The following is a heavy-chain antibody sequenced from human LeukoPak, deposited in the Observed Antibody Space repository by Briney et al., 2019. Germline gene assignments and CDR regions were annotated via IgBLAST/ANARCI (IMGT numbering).Heavy chain of an antibody. D-gene: IGHD3-22*01. Sequence: GGSLRLSCAATGFTFSSYSMNWVRQAPGKGLEWVSSISSSSSYIYHADSVKGRFTISRDNAKNSLYLQMNSLRAEDTAVYYCARDSYYDSRGFDYWGQGTLVTVSS. V-gene: IGHV3-21*01. J-gene: IGHJ4*02. CDR2: ISSSSSYI. CDR3: ARDSYYDSRGFDY. CDR1: GFTFSSYS.